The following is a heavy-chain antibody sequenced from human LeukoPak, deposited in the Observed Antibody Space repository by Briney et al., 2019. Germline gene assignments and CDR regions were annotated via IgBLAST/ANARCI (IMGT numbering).Heavy chain of an antibody. CDR1: GFTFKTYA. J-gene: IGHJ4*02. CDR2: LTSSGGKT. Sequence: PGGSLRLSCAASGFTFKTYAMAWIRQAPGKGLEWVSGLTSSGGKTHYADSVKGRFIISRDNSKNTLYLQMNRLRAEDTAIYYCAKDPVAGSPKYYFDYWGQGTLVTVSS. CDR3: AKDPVAGSPKYYFDY. D-gene: IGHD6-19*01. V-gene: IGHV3-23*01.